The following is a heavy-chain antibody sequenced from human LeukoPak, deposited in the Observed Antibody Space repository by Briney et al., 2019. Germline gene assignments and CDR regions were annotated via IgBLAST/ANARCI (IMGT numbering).Heavy chain of an antibody. CDR1: GYTFTAYQ. CDR2: IKPKSGGT. Sequence: GASVKVSCKASGYTFTAYQIHWVRQAPGQGLEWMGWIKPKSGGTSYPQKFQDRVTMTRDTSISTAYMELSRLTSDDTAVYYCARAGQYDFNWFDPWGQGTLVTVSS. V-gene: IGHV1-2*02. CDR3: ARAGQYDFNWFDP. J-gene: IGHJ5*02. D-gene: IGHD2/OR15-2a*01.